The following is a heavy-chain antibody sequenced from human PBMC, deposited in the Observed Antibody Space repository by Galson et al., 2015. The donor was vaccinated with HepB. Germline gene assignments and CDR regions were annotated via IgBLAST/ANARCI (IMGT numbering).Heavy chain of an antibody. CDR1: GGSVSGADYY. CDR3: ARGGFAGNSGDAFDI. D-gene: IGHD4-23*01. Sequence: TLSLTCSVSGGSVSGADYYWSWIRQRPGKGLEWIGHIYYSGITYYSPSLKSRLSMSVESSENQYSLKLTSVTAADTAIYYCARGGFAGNSGDAFDIWGRGTKVTVSS. CDR2: IYYSGIT. J-gene: IGHJ3*02. V-gene: IGHV4-31*03.